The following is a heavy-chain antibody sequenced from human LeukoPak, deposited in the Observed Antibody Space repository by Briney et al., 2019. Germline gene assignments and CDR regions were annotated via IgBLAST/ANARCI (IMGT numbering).Heavy chain of an antibody. D-gene: IGHD3-10*01. V-gene: IGHV1-46*01. Sequence: GASVKVSCKASGGTFSSYAISWVRQAPGQGLEWMGIINPSGGSTSYAQKFQGRVTMTRDTSTSTVYMELSSLRSEDTAVYYCARDLGGSGSPSNWFDPWGQGTLVTVSS. CDR3: ARDLGGSGSPSNWFDP. CDR2: INPSGGST. CDR1: GGTFSSYA. J-gene: IGHJ5*02.